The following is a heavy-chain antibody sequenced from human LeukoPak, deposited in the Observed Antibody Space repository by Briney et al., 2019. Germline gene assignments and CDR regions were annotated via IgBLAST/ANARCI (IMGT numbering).Heavy chain of an antibody. CDR1: GGTFSSYA. CDR3: ARGIPYCGGDCYRFDY. CDR2: IIPIFGTA. D-gene: IGHD2-21*02. J-gene: IGHJ4*02. V-gene: IGHV1-69*13. Sequence: GASVKVSCKASGGTFSSYAISWVRQAPGQGLEWMGGIIPIFGTANYAQKFQGRVTITADESTSTAYMELSSLRSEDTAVYYCARGIPYCGGDCYRFDYWGQGTLVTVSS.